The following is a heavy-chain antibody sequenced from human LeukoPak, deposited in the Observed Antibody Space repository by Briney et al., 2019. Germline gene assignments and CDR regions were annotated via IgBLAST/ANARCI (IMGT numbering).Heavy chain of an antibody. Sequence: PGGSLRLSCAGSGFTFSDAWMSWVRRAPGKGLEWVGRIKSKADGGTTDYAAPVKGRFTISRDDSKNTLYLQMNSLKTEDTAVYYCNTAGHTTQGYYGMDVWGQGTTVTVSS. J-gene: IGHJ6*02. CDR1: GFTFSDAW. CDR3: NTAGHTTQGYYGMDV. V-gene: IGHV3-15*01. CDR2: IKSKADGGTT. D-gene: IGHD1-14*01.